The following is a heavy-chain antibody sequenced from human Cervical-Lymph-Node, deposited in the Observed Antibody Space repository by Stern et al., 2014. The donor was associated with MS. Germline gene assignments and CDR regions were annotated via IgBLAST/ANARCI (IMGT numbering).Heavy chain of an antibody. D-gene: IGHD6-6*01. J-gene: IGHJ5*02. CDR2: YYPGITT. Sequence: EMQLVESGGGLVQRGGPLGLSCAAPGISASSNYMTWVPRAPGKGLEWVSRYYPGITTDYAASVRGRFSVSKDNSKNTVYLEMNSLTPEDTAVYYCSREMAARRFDPWGQGTLVVVSS. CDR1: GISASSNY. CDR3: SREMAARRFDP. V-gene: IGHV3-66*01.